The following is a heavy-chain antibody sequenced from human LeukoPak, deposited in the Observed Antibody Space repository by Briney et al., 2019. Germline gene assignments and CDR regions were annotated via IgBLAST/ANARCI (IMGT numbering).Heavy chain of an antibody. CDR1: GGSVSSHY. D-gene: IGHD3-3*01. CDR3: ARDRTIFVY. J-gene: IGHJ4*02. Sequence: SETLSLTCTVSGGSVSSHYWSWIRPPPGKGLEWIGYIYYSGSTNYNPSLKSRVTISVDTSRNQFSLKLSSVTAGDTAVYYCARDRTIFVYWGQGTLVTVSS. CDR2: IYYSGST. V-gene: IGHV4-59*02.